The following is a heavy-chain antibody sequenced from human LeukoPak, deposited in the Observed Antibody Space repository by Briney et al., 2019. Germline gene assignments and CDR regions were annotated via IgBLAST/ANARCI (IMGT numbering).Heavy chain of an antibody. J-gene: IGHJ4*02. CDR2: ISGSSSSI. D-gene: IGHD5-18*01. Sequence: KPGGSLRLSCAASGFTFSTFDMNWVRQAPGKGLEWVSSISGSSSSIYYADSVKGRFTISRDNAKNSLYLQMNSLRAEDTAVYYCARGGYSYDYWGQGTLVTVSS. CDR1: GFTFSTFD. V-gene: IGHV3-21*06. CDR3: ARGGYSYDY.